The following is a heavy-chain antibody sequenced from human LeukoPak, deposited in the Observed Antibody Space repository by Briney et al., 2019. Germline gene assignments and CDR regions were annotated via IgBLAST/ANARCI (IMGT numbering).Heavy chain of an antibody. J-gene: IGHJ3*02. CDR2: VWYDGNNK. CDR3: AKEYSKLHSEGSDGFDI. V-gene: IGHV3-33*06. CDR1: GFTFSSYG. D-gene: IGHD2/OR15-2a*01. Sequence: GGSLRLSCAASGFTFSSYGMHWVRQAPGKGLEWVAIVWYDGNNKYYADSVKGRFTISRDNSKNTLYLQMNSLRAEDTAVYYCAKEYSKLHSEGSDGFDIWGQGTMVTVSS.